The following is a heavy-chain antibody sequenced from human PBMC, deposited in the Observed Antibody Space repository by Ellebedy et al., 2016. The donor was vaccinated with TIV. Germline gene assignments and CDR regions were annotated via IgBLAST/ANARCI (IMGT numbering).Heavy chain of an antibody. CDR1: GFTFSSYS. CDR3: AAGLLLWFGESIDY. V-gene: IGHV3-21*01. D-gene: IGHD3-10*01. J-gene: IGHJ4*02. Sequence: GGSLRLSCAASGFTFSSYSMNWVRQAPGKGLEWVSSTSSSSSYIYYADSVKGRFTISRDNAKNSLYLQMNSLRAEDTAVYYCAAGLLLWFGESIDYWGQGTLVTVSS. CDR2: TSSSSSYI.